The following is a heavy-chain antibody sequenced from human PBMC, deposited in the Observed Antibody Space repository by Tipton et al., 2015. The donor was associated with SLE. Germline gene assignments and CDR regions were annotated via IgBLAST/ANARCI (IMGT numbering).Heavy chain of an antibody. CDR2: ITGSGAST. Sequence: SLRLSCAASGFTFNIYAMSWVRQAPGKGLEWVSDITGSGASTNYADSVKGRFTISRDNSKNILWLQMNSLRAEDTAVYYCARLTYYDSTGHFDYWGQGSLVTVSS. CDR1: GFTFNIYA. J-gene: IGHJ4*02. V-gene: IGHV3-23*01. CDR3: ARLTYYDSTGHFDY. D-gene: IGHD3-22*01.